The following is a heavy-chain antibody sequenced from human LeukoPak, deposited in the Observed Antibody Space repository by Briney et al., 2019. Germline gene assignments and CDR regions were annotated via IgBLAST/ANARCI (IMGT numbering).Heavy chain of an antibody. D-gene: IGHD5-18*01. Sequence: SETLSLTCAVYGGSFSGYYWSWIRQPPGKGLEWNGEINHSGSTNYNPSLKSRVTISVDTSKNQFSLKLSSVTAADTAVYYCARGSGYSYGYWGQGTLVTVSP. CDR2: INHSGST. V-gene: IGHV4-34*01. CDR1: GGSFSGYY. CDR3: ARGSGYSYGY. J-gene: IGHJ4*02.